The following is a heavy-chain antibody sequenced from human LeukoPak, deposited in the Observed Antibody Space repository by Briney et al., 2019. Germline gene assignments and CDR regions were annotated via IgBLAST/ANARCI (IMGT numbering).Heavy chain of an antibody. J-gene: IGHJ4*02. Sequence: KTGGSLRLSCAASGFDFSTYSMHWVRRAPGRGLEWLSYIDSSSSTIYYADSVKGRFTISRDNAKNSLYLQMNSLRAEDTAVYYCARDIRWNYLGDDYWGQGTLVTVSS. CDR3: ARDIRWNYLGDDY. CDR2: IDSSSSTI. D-gene: IGHD1-7*01. V-gene: IGHV3-48*01. CDR1: GFDFSTYS.